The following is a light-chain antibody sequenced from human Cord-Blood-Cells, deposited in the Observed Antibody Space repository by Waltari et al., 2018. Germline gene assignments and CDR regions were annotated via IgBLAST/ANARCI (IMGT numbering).Light chain of an antibody. CDR3: CSYAGSSTWV. CDR2: ERS. V-gene: IGLV2-23*01. J-gene: IGLJ3*02. Sequence: HSPLPPPAPVSASPRHAITISSSETSRDVGAYNFLPWYQQHPGKAPKLMIYERSKRPSGVSNRFSGSKSGNTASLTISGLQAEDEADYYCCSYAGSSTWVFGGGTKLTVL. CDR1: SRDVGAYNF.